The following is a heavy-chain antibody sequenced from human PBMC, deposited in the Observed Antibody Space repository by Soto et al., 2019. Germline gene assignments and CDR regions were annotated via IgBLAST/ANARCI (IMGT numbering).Heavy chain of an antibody. CDR1: GFTVSSNY. D-gene: IGHD4-17*01. J-gene: IGHJ3*02. CDR3: AREFRTTVVTGGDAFDI. Sequence: GGSLRLSCAASGFTVSSNYMSWVRQAPGKGLEWVSVIYSGGSTYYADSVKGRFTISRDNSKNTLYLQMNSLRAEDTAVYYCAREFRTTVVTGGDAFDIWGQGTMVTVSS. CDR2: IYSGGST. V-gene: IGHV3-53*01.